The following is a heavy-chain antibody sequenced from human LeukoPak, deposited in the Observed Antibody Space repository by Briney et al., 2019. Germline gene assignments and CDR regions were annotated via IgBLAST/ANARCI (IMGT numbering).Heavy chain of an antibody. CDR3: AGNYYGSGSYYSEDRY. V-gene: IGHV4-4*07. Sequence: PSETLSLTCTVSGVSISGYYWSWIRQPAGKGLEWIGRIYISRGTNYNPSLTSRVIMSVDTSKNQFSLQLTSVTAADTAVYYCAGNYYGSGSYYSEDRYWGQGTLVTVSS. CDR2: IYISRGT. CDR1: GVSISGYY. D-gene: IGHD3-10*01. J-gene: IGHJ4*02.